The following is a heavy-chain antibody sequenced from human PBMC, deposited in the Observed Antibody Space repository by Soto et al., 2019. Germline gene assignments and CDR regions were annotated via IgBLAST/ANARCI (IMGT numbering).Heavy chain of an antibody. CDR3: AREDILGVRSFDY. CDR1: GFTFSAYS. D-gene: IGHD3-9*01. J-gene: IGHJ4*02. Sequence: GGSLRLSCAASGFTFSAYSVNFFRQAPGKGLEWVSYISSGSKTIYYAESVKGRFTVSRDNARNSQYLQMNSLRDEDTAVYYCAREDILGVRSFDYWGQGTLVTVSS. CDR2: ISSGSKTI. V-gene: IGHV3-48*02.